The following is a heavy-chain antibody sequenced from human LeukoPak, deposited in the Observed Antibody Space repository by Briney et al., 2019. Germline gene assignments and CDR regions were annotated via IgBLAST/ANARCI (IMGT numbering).Heavy chain of an antibody. J-gene: IGHJ4*02. CDR1: GYAFTSYD. D-gene: IGHD5-18*01. V-gene: IGHV1-8*01. Sequence: ASVKVSCKASGYAFTSYDINWVRQATGQGREWMGWMNPNSGNTGYAQKFQGRVTMTRNTSISTAYMELGSLRSEDTAVYYCARVMDTDVLSGYWGQGTLVTVSS. CDR2: MNPNSGNT. CDR3: ARVMDTDVLSGY.